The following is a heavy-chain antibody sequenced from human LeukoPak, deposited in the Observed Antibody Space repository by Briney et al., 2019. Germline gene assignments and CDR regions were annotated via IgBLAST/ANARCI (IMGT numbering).Heavy chain of an antibody. CDR3: ARLMVRGRWFDP. J-gene: IGHJ5*02. CDR2: INPNSGGT. D-gene: IGHD3-10*01. CDR1: GYTFTGYY. V-gene: IGHV1-2*02. Sequence: ASVKVSCKASGYTFTGYYMHWVRQAPGQGPEWMGWINPNSGGTNYAQKFQGRVTMTRDTSISTAYMELSRLRSDDTAVYYCARLMVRGRWFDPWGQGTLVTVSS.